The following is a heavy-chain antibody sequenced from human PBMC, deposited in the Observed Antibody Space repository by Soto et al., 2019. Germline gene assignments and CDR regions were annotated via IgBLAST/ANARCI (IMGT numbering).Heavy chain of an antibody. V-gene: IGHV4-30-4*01. Sequence: SETLSLTCTVSGGSISSGDYYWSWIRQPPGKGLEWIGYIYYSGSTYYNPSLKSRVTISVDTSKNQFSLKLSSVTVADTAVYYCARGPGYYDILTGYYGGYYFDYWGQGTLVTVSS. D-gene: IGHD3-9*01. CDR2: IYYSGST. CDR3: ARGPGYYDILTGYYGGYYFDY. J-gene: IGHJ4*02. CDR1: GGSISSGDYY.